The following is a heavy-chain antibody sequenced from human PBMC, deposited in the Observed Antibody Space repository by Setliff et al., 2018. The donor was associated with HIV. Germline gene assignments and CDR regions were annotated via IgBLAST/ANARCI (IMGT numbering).Heavy chain of an antibody. CDR1: AFTFGDYT. CDR3: AKDSAYRAWHYYMDV. J-gene: IGHJ6*03. CDR2: ISWDGIRA. Sequence: GGSLRLSCAASAFTFGDYTMHWVRQAPGKGLQWVSVISWDGIRAYYADSMKGRFTISRDNSKNTLYLQMNSLRTEDTAVYYCAKDSAYRAWHYYMDVWGKGTTVTVS. V-gene: IGHV3-43*01. D-gene: IGHD2-2*01.